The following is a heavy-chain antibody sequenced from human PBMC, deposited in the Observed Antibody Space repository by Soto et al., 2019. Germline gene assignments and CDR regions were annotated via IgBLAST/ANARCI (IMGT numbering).Heavy chain of an antibody. V-gene: IGHV1-8*01. CDR3: ARAYYDFWSGYSYYYYYYMDV. J-gene: IGHJ6*03. Sequence: ASVTGSCQASGYTLTSYDINWVRQATGQGLEWMGWMNPNSGNTGYAQKFQGRVTMTRNTSISTAYMELSSLRSEDTAVYYCARAYYDFWSGYSYYYYYYMDVWGKGTTVTVSS. CDR1: GYTLTSYD. CDR2: MNPNSGNT. D-gene: IGHD3-3*01.